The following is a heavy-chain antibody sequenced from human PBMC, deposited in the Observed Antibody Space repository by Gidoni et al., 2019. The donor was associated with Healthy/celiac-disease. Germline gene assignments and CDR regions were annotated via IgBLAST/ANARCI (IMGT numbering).Heavy chain of an antibody. V-gene: IGHV5-51*01. D-gene: IGHD6-19*01. CDR1: GYSFTSYC. Sequence: EVQLVQSGAEVNKPGESLKISCKGSGYSFTSYCIGWVRQMPGKGLEWMGIIYPGDSDTRYSPSFQGQVTISADKSISTAYLQWSSLKASDTAMYYCARRYWGSSGWYRHQYYFDYWGQGTLVTVSS. CDR2: IYPGDSDT. J-gene: IGHJ4*02. CDR3: ARRYWGSSGWYRHQYYFDY.